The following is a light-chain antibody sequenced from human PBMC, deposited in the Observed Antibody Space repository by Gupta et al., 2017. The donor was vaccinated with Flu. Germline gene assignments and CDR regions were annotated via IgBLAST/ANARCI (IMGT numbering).Light chain of an antibody. V-gene: IGKV1-39*01. Sequence: DIQMTQSPSSLSASVGDRVTITCRASQSISSYLNWYQQKPGKAPKLLIYAASSLQSGVPSRFSGSGSGTDFTLTISRLQPEDFANYYCQHRDSTPWTFGQGTKVEIK. CDR2: AAS. CDR1: QSISSY. CDR3: QHRDSTPWT. J-gene: IGKJ1*01.